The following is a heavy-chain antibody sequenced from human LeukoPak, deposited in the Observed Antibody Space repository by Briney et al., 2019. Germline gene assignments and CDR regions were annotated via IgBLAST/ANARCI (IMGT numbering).Heavy chain of an antibody. CDR3: AKYGYSYGFSY. Sequence: GGSLRLSCAASGFTFSSYAMSWVRQAPGKGLEWVSAISGTGGRTYYADSVKGRFTISRDNSKNTLYLQMNSLRAEDTAVYYCAKYGYSYGFSYWGQGTLVTVSS. CDR2: ISGTGGRT. CDR1: GFTFSSYA. D-gene: IGHD5-18*01. V-gene: IGHV3-23*01. J-gene: IGHJ4*02.